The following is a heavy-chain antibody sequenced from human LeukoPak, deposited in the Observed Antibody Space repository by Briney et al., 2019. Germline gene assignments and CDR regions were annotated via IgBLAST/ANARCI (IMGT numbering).Heavy chain of an antibody. CDR1: GLTFSSYA. CDR3: AKDPYYDFWSGYFSYFDY. Sequence: PGGSLRLSCAASGLTFSSYAMSWVRQAPGKGLEWVSAISGSGGSTYYADSVKGRFTISRDNSKNTLYLQMNSLRAEDTAVYYCAKDPYYDFWSGYFSYFDYWGQGTLVTVSS. D-gene: IGHD3-3*01. V-gene: IGHV3-23*01. J-gene: IGHJ4*02. CDR2: ISGSGGST.